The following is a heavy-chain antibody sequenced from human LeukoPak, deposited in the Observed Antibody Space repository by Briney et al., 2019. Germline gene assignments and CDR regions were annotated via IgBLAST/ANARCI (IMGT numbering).Heavy chain of an antibody. CDR3: ARLGDGYNTAGGFDY. CDR1: GGSVSSTSYY. D-gene: IGHD5-24*01. V-gene: IGHV4-39*01. Sequence: SDTLSLICTVWGGSVSSTSYYGGWIRQPPGKGLGWIGDIYYTGTTYYIRSLKSRVTISVDTSKNQFSLKLTSVTAADTALYYCARLGDGYNTAGGFDYWGQGTLVTVSS. J-gene: IGHJ4*02. CDR2: IYYTGTT.